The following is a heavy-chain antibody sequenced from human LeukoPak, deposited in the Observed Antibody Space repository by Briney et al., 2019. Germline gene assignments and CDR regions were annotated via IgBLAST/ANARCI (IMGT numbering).Heavy chain of an antibody. CDR2: IIPILGIA. CDR3: ARDAADDMRWFDP. V-gene: IGHV1-69*04. Sequence: GASVKVSCKASRGTFSSYAISWVRQAPGQGLEWMGRIIPILGIANYAQKFQGRVTITADKSTSTAYMELSSLRSEDTAVYYCARDAADDMRWFDPWGQGTLVTVSS. J-gene: IGHJ5*02. CDR1: RGTFSSYA. D-gene: IGHD1-1*01.